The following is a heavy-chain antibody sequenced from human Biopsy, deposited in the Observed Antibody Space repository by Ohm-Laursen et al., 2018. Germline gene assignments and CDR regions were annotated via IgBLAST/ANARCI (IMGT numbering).Heavy chain of an antibody. CDR3: ARHAPSYSGSYWRYFDL. J-gene: IGHJ2*01. D-gene: IGHD1-26*01. CDR2: IYYTGGT. Sequence: GTLSLTCTVSGGSISSYYWSWIRQPPGKGLEWIGYIYYTGGTNYNPSLNSRVTISVDTSMNHLSLRLTSVTAADTAVYYCARHAPSYSGSYWRYFDLWGRGTLGTVSS. V-gene: IGHV4-59*08. CDR1: GGSISSYY.